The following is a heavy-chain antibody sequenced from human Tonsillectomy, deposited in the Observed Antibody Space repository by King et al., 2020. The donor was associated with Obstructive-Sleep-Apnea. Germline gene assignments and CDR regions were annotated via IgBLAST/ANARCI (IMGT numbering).Heavy chain of an antibody. J-gene: IGHJ4*02. CDR1: GYTFTNYA. CDR2: ISGYNGNT. CDR3: ARFGSSGWYFDS. D-gene: IGHD6-19*01. V-gene: IGHV1-18*04. Sequence: VQLVESGTEVKKPGASVKVSCRTAGYTFTNYAITWVRQAPGQGLEWMGWISGYNGNTDYAQKFQGRVTMTTDTSASTAYMDLRSLRSDDTAVYFCARFGSSGWYFDSWGQGTLVTVSS.